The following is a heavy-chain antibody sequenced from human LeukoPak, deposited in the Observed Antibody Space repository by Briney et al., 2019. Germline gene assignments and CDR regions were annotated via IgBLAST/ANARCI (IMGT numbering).Heavy chain of an antibody. CDR3: ARSYYSDSSGYYYLVY. J-gene: IGHJ4*02. CDR2: INHSGST. CDR1: GGSFSGYY. D-gene: IGHD3-22*01. Sequence: SETLSLTCAVYGGSFSGYYWSWIRQPPGKGREGIGEINHSGSTNYNPSLKSRVTISVDTSKNQFSLKLSSVTAADTAVYYCARSYYSDSSGYYYLVYWGQGTLVTVSS. V-gene: IGHV4-34*01.